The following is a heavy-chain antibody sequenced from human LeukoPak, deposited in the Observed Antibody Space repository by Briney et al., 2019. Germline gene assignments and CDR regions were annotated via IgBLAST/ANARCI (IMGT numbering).Heavy chain of an antibody. V-gene: IGHV4-39*07. CDR2: IYYSGST. D-gene: IGHD3-22*01. J-gene: IGHJ4*02. CDR3: ARNPKIYYDSSGYYPRNFDY. CDR1: GGSISSSSYY. Sequence: SETLSLTCTVSGGSISSSSYYWGWIRQPPGKGLEWIGRIYYSGSTYYNPSLKSRSTISVDTSKNQLSLKLSSVTAADTAVYYCARNPKIYYDSSGYYPRNFDYWGQGTLVTVSS.